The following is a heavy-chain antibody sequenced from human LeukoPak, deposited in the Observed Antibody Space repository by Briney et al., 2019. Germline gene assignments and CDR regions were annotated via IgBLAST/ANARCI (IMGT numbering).Heavy chain of an antibody. D-gene: IGHD3-3*01. Sequence: PGGSLRLSCAASGFTFDDYAMHWVRHAPGKDLEWVSGISWNSGSIGYADSVKGRFTISRDNAKNSLYLQMNSLRAEDTALYYCAKDKNDFWSGYYRAVYFDYWGQGTLVTVSS. J-gene: IGHJ4*02. CDR2: ISWNSGSI. CDR3: AKDKNDFWSGYYRAVYFDY. CDR1: GFTFDDYA. V-gene: IGHV3-9*01.